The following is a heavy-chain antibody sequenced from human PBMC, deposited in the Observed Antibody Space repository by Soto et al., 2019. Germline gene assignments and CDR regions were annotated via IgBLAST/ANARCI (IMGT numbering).Heavy chain of an antibody. CDR2: INAGNGNT. Sequence: QVQLVQSGAEVKKPGASVKVSCKASGYTFTSYAMHWVRQAPGQRLGWMGWINAGNGNTKYSQKFQGRVTITRDTSASTAYMELSSLRSEDTAVYYCARDDGGAAAGGGWFDPWGQGTLVTVSS. CDR3: ARDDGGAAAGGGWFDP. V-gene: IGHV1-3*01. D-gene: IGHD6-13*01. J-gene: IGHJ5*02. CDR1: GYTFTSYA.